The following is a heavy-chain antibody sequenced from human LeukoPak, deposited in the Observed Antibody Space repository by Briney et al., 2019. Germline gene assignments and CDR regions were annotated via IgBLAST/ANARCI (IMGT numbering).Heavy chain of an antibody. CDR2: ISSSSITI. Sequence: GGSLRLSCAASGFTFSSYSMNWVRQAPGKGLEWVSYISSSSITIYYADSVKGRFTIYRDNAKTSLYLQMNSLRAEDTAVYYCARVGGYCSSTSCPNNWFDPWGQGTLVTVSS. D-gene: IGHD2-2*01. CDR3: ARVGGYCSSTSCPNNWFDP. J-gene: IGHJ5*02. V-gene: IGHV3-48*01. CDR1: GFTFSSYS.